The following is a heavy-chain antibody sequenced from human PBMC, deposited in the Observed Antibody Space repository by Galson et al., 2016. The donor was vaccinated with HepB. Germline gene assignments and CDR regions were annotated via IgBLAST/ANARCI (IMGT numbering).Heavy chain of an antibody. CDR3: VRVAEGGYDSSGYYRHDYGMDV. J-gene: IGHJ6*02. V-gene: IGHV3-74*01. CDR1: GFTFRSFW. D-gene: IGHD3-22*01. CDR2: INRDGSRT. Sequence: SLRLSCAASGFTFRSFWMHWVRQAPGKGLVWVSRINRDGSRTSYADSLKARFTISRDNAKNTRYLQMNSLRPEDRAVYYCVRVAEGGYDSSGYYRHDYGMDVWGQGTTVTVSS.